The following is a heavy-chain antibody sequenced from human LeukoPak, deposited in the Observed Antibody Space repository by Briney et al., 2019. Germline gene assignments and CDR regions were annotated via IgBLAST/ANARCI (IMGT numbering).Heavy chain of an antibody. Sequence: QPGGSLRLSCAASGFTFSSYWMHWVRQAPGKGLVWVSRINSDGSSTSYADSVKGRFTISRDNAKNTLYLQMNSLRAEDTAVYYCARPGVSGIVGATRFDYWGQGTLVTVSS. J-gene: IGHJ4*02. CDR2: INSDGSST. CDR1: GFTFSSYW. D-gene: IGHD1-26*01. V-gene: IGHV3-74*01. CDR3: ARPGVSGIVGATRFDY.